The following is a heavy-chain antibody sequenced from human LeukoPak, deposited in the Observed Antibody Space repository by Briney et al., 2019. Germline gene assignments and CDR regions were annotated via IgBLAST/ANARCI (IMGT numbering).Heavy chain of an antibody. V-gene: IGHV1-2*06. D-gene: IGHD3-10*01. CDR2: INPNSGGT. CDR3: ARGGVLLWFGELSYWFDP. J-gene: IGHJ5*02. CDR1: GYTFTGYY. Sequence: ASVKVSCKASGYTFTGYYMHWVRQAPGQGLEWMGRINPNSGGTNYAQKFQGRVTMTRNTSISTAYMELSSLRSEDTAVYYCARGGVLLWFGELSYWFDPWGQGTLVTVSS.